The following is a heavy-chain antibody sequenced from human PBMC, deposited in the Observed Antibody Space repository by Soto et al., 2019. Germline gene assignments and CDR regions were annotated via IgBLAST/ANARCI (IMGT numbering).Heavy chain of an antibody. J-gene: IGHJ5*02. D-gene: IGHD1-26*01. CDR2: IVVGSGNT. CDR1: GFTFTSSA. CDR3: AAVSPVGATSSYNWFDP. V-gene: IGHV1-58*01. Sequence: SVKVSCKASGFTFTSSAVQWVRQARGQRLEWIGWIVVGSGNTNYAQKFQERVTITRDMSTSTAYMELSSLRSEDTAVYYCAAVSPVGATSSYNWFDPWGQGTLVTVSS.